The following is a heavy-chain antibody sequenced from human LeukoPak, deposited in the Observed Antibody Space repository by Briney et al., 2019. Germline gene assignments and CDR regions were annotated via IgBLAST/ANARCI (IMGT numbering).Heavy chain of an antibody. CDR2: IRPADSDT. CDR1: GFDFSSSS. Sequence: GESLKISCKGSGFDFSSSSIGWVRQMPGKGLEWMTIIRPADSDTRYSSSFRGQVTISADKSISTAYLQWSSLKASDTAMYYCARKGGSGLFDFWGQGTLVTVSS. D-gene: IGHD3-10*01. V-gene: IGHV5-51*01. J-gene: IGHJ4*02. CDR3: ARKGGSGLFDF.